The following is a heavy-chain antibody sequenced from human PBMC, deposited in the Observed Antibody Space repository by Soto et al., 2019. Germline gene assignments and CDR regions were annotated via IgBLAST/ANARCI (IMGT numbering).Heavy chain of an antibody. CDR2: VFTSGTT. D-gene: IGHD3-3*01. CDR1: TTSLGTYY. J-gene: IGHJ4*02. V-gene: IGHV4-4*07. Sequence: SETLSLTCTVSTTSLGTYYWSWVRKPAEKEREWIGHVFTSGTTKYTPSLIGLVSMSVYAANNQFSLKLRSVTAADTAVYYCARGNSGFWGGYFDSWGQGKLVT. CDR3: ARGNSGFWGGYFDS.